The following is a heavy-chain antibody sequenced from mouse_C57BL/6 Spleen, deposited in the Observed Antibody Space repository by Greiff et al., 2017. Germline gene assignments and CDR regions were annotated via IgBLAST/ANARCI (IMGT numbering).Heavy chain of an antibody. D-gene: IGHD2-4*01. CDR1: GFTFSDYG. CDR2: ISSGSSTI. Sequence: EVKVVESGGGLVKPGGSLKLSCAASGFTFSDYGMHWVRQAPEKGLEWVAYISSGSSTIYYADTVKGRFTISRDNAKNTLFLQMTSLRSEDTAMYYCARGDYPWYFDVWGTGTTVTVSS. V-gene: IGHV5-17*01. CDR3: ARGDYPWYFDV. J-gene: IGHJ1*03.